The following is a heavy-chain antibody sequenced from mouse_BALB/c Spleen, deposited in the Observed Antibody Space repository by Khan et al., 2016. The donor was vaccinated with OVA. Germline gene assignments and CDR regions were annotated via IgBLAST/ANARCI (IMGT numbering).Heavy chain of an antibody. CDR1: GFNIKDTY. Sequence: VQLQQSGAELVKPGASVKLSCTTSGFNIKDTYMHWVKQRPEQGLEWIGRIDPANGNTKYDTKFQGKATITADTSSTTAYLQLSSLTSEDTAVYYCARGYGNYNYAMDYWGQGTSVTVSS. CDR3: ARGYGNYNYAMDY. J-gene: IGHJ4*01. CDR2: IDPANGNT. D-gene: IGHD2-10*02. V-gene: IGHV14-3*02.